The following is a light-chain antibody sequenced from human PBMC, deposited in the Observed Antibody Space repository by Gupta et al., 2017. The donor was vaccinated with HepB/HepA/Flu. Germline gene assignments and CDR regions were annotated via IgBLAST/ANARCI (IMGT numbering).Light chain of an antibody. CDR2: EVT. CDR1: SSDVGSYNL. CDR3: CSDAGSATLV. J-gene: IGLJ2*01. Sequence: QSALTQPASVSGSPGQSITISCTGTSSDVGSYNLVSLYQQHPGKAPKLMIYEVTKRPSGVSNRFSGSKSGNTASLTISGLQAEDEADYYCCSDAGSATLVFGGGTKLTVL. V-gene: IGLV2-23*02.